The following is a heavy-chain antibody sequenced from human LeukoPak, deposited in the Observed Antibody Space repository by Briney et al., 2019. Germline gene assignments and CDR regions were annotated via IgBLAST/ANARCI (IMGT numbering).Heavy chain of an antibody. CDR3: ARGGPYYYDSSGYYSPFDY. D-gene: IGHD3-22*01. CDR2: IYSGGST. V-gene: IGHV3-53*01. Sequence: GGSLRLSCAASGFTVSSKYMSWVRQAPGKGLEWVSVIYSGGSTYYADSVRGRFTISRDNSKNTLYLQMNSLRAEDTAVYYCARGGPYYYDSSGYYSPFDYWGQGTLVTVSS. CDR1: GFTVSSKY. J-gene: IGHJ4*02.